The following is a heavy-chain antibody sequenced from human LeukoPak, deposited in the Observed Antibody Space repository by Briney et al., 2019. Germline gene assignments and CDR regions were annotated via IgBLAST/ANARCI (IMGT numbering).Heavy chain of an antibody. CDR3: AKDSSLPGHWYLDI. D-gene: IGHD6-13*01. J-gene: IGHJ3*02. Sequence: GGSLRLSCAASGFTFSIYWMHWVRQAPGKGLEWVSRINSDGSSTSYADSVKGRFTISRDNTKNTLYLQMNTVRAEDTAVYHCAKDSSLPGHWYLDIWGQGTMVTVSS. CDR2: INSDGSST. CDR1: GFTFSIYW. V-gene: IGHV3-74*01.